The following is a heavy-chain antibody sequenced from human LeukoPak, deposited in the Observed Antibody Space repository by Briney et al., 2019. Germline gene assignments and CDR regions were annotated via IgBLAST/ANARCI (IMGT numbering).Heavy chain of an antibody. CDR2: MNPNSGNT. CDR3: ARVYGDYVVDY. D-gene: IGHD4-17*01. CDR1: GYTFTSYD. Sequence: GASVKVSCKASGYTFTSYDINWVRQATGQGVEWMGWMNPNSGNTGYAQKFQGRVTITRNTSISTAYMELSSLRSEDTAVYYCARVYGDYVVDYWGQGTLVTVSS. V-gene: IGHV1-8*03. J-gene: IGHJ4*02.